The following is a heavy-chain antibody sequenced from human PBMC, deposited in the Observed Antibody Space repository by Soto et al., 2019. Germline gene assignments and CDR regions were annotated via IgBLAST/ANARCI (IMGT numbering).Heavy chain of an antibody. J-gene: IGHJ6*02. CDR1: GYTFTSYG. CDR3: ARGHYDFWSGNQYYYYYYGMDV. V-gene: IGHV1-18*01. Sequence: TSVKVSCNASGYTFTSYGISWVRQAPGQGLEWMGWISAYNGNTNYAQKLQGRVTMTTDTSTSTAYMELRSLRSDDTAVYYCARGHYDFWSGNQYYYYYYGMDVWGQGTTVTVSS. D-gene: IGHD3-3*01. CDR2: ISAYNGNT.